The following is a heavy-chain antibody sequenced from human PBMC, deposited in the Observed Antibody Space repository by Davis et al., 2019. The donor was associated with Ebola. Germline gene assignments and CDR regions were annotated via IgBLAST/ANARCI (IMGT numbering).Heavy chain of an antibody. Sequence: GGSLRLSCAASGFTVSSNYMSWVRQAPGKGLEWVSVIYSGGSTYYADSVKGRFTISRDNSKNTLYLQMNSLRDEDTAVYYCARGSGDIVVVPAAMHRYYYGMDVWGQGTTVTVSS. CDR1: GFTVSSNY. V-gene: IGHV3-66*01. D-gene: IGHD2-2*01. CDR3: ARGSGDIVVVPAAMHRYYYGMDV. CDR2: IYSGGST. J-gene: IGHJ6*02.